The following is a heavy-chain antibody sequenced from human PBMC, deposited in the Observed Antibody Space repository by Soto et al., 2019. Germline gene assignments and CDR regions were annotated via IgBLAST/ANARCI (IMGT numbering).Heavy chain of an antibody. V-gene: IGHV5-51*01. D-gene: IGHD4-17*01. J-gene: IGHJ4*02. CDR3: VRYYGGTDY. CDR1: GYTFTSYW. CDR2: IWPGDSDT. Sequence: LGESLKISCKGSGYTFTSYWIGWVRQMPGKGLEWMGIIWPGDSDTKYSPSFQGQVTISADKSINTAYLQWSSLKASDTAIYYCVRYYGGTDYWGQGTLVTVSS.